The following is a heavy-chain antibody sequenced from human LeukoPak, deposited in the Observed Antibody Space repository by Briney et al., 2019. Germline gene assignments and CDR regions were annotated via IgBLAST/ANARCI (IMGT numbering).Heavy chain of an antibody. D-gene: IGHD3-10*01. V-gene: IGHV3-9*01. Sequence: GGSLRLSCAASGFTFHDYAMHWVRQAPGKGLEWVSGISWNSGSIGYADSVKGRFTISRDNAENSLYLQMNSLRADDTALYYCAKALYGSDMDVWGQGTTVIVSS. J-gene: IGHJ6*02. CDR1: GFTFHDYA. CDR2: ISWNSGSI. CDR3: AKALYGSDMDV.